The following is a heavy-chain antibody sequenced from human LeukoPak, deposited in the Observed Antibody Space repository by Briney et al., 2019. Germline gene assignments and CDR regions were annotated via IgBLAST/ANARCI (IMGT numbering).Heavy chain of an antibody. V-gene: IGHV3-23*01. CDR3: ARSWNYVGIGY. CDR1: GFTFSSYA. D-gene: IGHD1-7*01. CDR2: ISGSGGST. J-gene: IGHJ4*02. Sequence: GGSLRLSCAASGFTFSSYAMSWVRQAPGKGLEWVSAISGSGGSTYYADSVKGRFTISRDNSKNTLYLQMNSLRAEDTAVYYCARSWNYVGIGYWGQGTLVTVSS.